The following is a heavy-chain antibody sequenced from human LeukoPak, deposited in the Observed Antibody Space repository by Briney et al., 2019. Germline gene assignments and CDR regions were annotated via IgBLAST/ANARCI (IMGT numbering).Heavy chain of an antibody. V-gene: IGHV4-39*07. Sequence: SETLSLTCTVSGGSISSSSYYWGWIRQPPGKGLEWIGSIYYSGSTYYNPSLKSRVTISVDTSKNQFSLKLSSVTAADTAVYYCARAVDAIGDFDIWGQGTIVTVSS. CDR3: ARAVDAIGDFDI. D-gene: IGHD5-12*01. CDR1: GGSISSSSYY. J-gene: IGHJ3*02. CDR2: IYYSGST.